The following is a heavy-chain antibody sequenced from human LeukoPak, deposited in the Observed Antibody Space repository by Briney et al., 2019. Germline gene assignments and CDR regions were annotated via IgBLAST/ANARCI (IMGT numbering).Heavy chain of an antibody. CDR3: AKGAPGVWGSYRYSDY. D-gene: IGHD3-16*02. J-gene: IGHJ4*02. V-gene: IGHV3-23*01. CDR1: GFTFTSYA. CDR2: ISGSGSNT. Sequence: GGSLRLSCAASGFTFTSYAMSWVRQAPGKGLEWVSSISGSGSNTYYADSVKGRFTISRDNSKNTLYLQVNSLRAEDTAVYYCAKGAPGVWGSYRYSDYWGQGTLVTVSS.